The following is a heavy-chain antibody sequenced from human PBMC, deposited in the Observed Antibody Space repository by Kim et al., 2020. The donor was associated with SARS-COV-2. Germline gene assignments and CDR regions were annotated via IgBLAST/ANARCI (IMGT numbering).Heavy chain of an antibody. D-gene: IGHD3-3*01. CDR3: AKSAIGVAEIYEYYGLDV. Sequence: PGGSLRLSCAGSGFTFDNYAVTWVRQAPGKGLEWVSAISGRGDSKYYGDSVKGRFTMSRDYSANTVYLQMNSLRAEDTAVYYCAKSAIGVAEIYEYYGLDVWGQGTTVTVSS. CDR2: ISGRGDSK. CDR1: GFTFDNYA. V-gene: IGHV3-23*02. J-gene: IGHJ6*02.